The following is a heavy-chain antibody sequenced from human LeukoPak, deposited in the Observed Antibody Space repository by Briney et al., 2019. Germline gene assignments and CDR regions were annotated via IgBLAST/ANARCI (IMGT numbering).Heavy chain of an antibody. CDR3: ARHQGAGEYPFDY. Sequence: ASVKVSCKASGGTFSSYAISRVRQAPGRGLEWMGIINPSDGSTTYAQKFQGRVTMTRDTSTSTVYMELSSLRSEDTAVYYCARHQGAGEYPFDYWGQGTLVTVSS. CDR2: INPSDGST. V-gene: IGHV1-46*01. J-gene: IGHJ4*02. CDR1: GGTFSSYA. D-gene: IGHD3-16*01.